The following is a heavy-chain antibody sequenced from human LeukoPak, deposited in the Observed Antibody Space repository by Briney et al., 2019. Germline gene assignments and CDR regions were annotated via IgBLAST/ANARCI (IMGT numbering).Heavy chain of an antibody. Sequence: GGSLRLSCAASGFTFSNYAMSWVRQAPGKGLEWVSAISGSGDNTHYADSVKGRFTVSRDNSKNTLYVQMKSLRAEDAAVYYCAKGLRWGRIDYWGQGTLVTVSS. CDR1: GFTFSNYA. V-gene: IGHV3-23*01. CDR2: ISGSGDNT. CDR3: AKGLRWGRIDY. D-gene: IGHD4-23*01. J-gene: IGHJ4*02.